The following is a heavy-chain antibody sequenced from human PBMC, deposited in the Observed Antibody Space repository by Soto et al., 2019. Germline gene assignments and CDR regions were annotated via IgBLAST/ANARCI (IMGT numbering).Heavy chain of an antibody. CDR3: ARARATIAAAAIFDC. J-gene: IGHJ4*02. CDR2: VYRTGST. CDR1: GGSISTSNW. Sequence: QVQLQESGPGLVKPSGTLSLTCAVSGGSISTSNWWSWVRQPPGKGLEWIGEVYRTGSTNYNPSLESRLTISVDKSKNQFSLKLTSGTAADTAGYYCARARATIAAAAIFDCWGQGTLVTVSS. V-gene: IGHV4-4*02. D-gene: IGHD6-13*01.